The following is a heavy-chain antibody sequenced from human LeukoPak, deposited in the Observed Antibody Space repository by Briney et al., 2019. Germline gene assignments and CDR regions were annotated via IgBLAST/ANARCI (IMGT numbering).Heavy chain of an antibody. CDR3: AIGYSYGFDY. CDR1: GGSISSYY. Sequence: PSETLSLTCTVSGGSISSYYWSWIRQPPGKELERIGYIYYSGSTNYNPSLKSRVTISLDTSTNQFSLKLSSVTAADTAVYYCAIGYSYGFDYWGQGTLVTXSS. V-gene: IGHV4-59*08. D-gene: IGHD5-18*01. J-gene: IGHJ4*02. CDR2: IYYSGST.